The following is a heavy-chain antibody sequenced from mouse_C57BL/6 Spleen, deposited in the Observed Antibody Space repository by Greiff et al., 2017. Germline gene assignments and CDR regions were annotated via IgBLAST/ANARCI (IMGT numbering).Heavy chain of an antibody. V-gene: IGHV5-17*01. Sequence: EVQVVESGGGLVKPGGSLKLSCAASGFTFSDYGMHWVRQAPEKGLEWVAYISSGSSTIYYADTVKGRFTISRDNAKNTLFLQMTSLRSEDTAMYYCAGGTGKDFDYWGQGTTLTVSS. CDR2: ISSGSSTI. CDR3: AGGTGKDFDY. D-gene: IGHD4-1*01. CDR1: GFTFSDYG. J-gene: IGHJ2*01.